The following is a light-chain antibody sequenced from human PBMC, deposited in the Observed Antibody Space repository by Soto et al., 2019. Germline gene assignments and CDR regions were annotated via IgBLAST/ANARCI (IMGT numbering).Light chain of an antibody. CDR2: DAS. V-gene: IGKV1-5*01. CDR3: QQYDKWPLT. J-gene: IGKJ3*01. CDR1: QSISSW. Sequence: DIQMTQSPSTLSASVGDRVTITCRASQSISSWLAWYQQKPGKAPKLLIYDASSLESGVPSRFSGSGSGTEFTLTISSLQSDDSAVYFCQQYDKWPLTFGPGTKVDFK.